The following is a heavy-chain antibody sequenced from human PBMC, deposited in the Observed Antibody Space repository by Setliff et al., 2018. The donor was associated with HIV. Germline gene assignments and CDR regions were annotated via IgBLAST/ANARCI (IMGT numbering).Heavy chain of an antibody. CDR1: GDSISNHY. J-gene: IGHJ6*02. V-gene: IGHV4-59*11. D-gene: IGHD3-10*01. CDR3: ARVEAKIRGATYGMDV. Sequence: SATLSLTCNVSGDSISNHYWNWIRQPPGKGLEWIATIYNSGNTVSNPSLKSRVTISVDTSKNQFSLTLNSVTAADTAVYFCARVEAKIRGATYGMDVWGQGTTVTVSS. CDR2: IYNSGNT.